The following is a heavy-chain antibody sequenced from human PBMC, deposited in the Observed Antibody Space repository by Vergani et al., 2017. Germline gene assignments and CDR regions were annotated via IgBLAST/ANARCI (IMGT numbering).Heavy chain of an antibody. CDR3: AHNSASPSKRRFEY. V-gene: IGHV2-5*01. D-gene: IGHD2-15*01. J-gene: IGHJ4*02. Sequence: QITLTDSGPQVVKPTETLTLTCSLSGFSFSTSGVSVGWIRQPPGKALDWLSLILSNDDKRYTPSLKSRLTITKDTSKNQVVLTLTNMDPVDTATYYCAHNSASPSKRRFEYWGQGILVIVSS. CDR1: GFSFSTSGVS. CDR2: ILSNDDK.